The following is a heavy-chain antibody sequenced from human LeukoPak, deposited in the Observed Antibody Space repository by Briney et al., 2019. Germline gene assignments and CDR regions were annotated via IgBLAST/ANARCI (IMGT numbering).Heavy chain of an antibody. J-gene: IGHJ4*02. CDR1: GFTFSNAW. CDR3: PTLSYYDFWSGYSNTFDS. CDR2: IKSKTDGGTT. D-gene: IGHD3-3*01. Sequence: GGSLRLSCAASGFTFSNAWMSWVRQAPGKGLEWVGRIKSKTDGGTTDYAAPVKGRFTISRDDSKNTRDLQMNSLKTEDTAVYYCPTLSYYDFWSGYSNTFDSWGQGTLVTVSS. V-gene: IGHV3-15*01.